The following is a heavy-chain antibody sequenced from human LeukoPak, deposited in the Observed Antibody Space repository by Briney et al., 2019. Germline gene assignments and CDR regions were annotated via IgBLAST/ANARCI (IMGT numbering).Heavy chain of an antibody. V-gene: IGHV1-69*05. CDR2: IIPIFGTA. CDR3: ASRETWGYYYDSSGYSPDAFDI. D-gene: IGHD3-22*01. J-gene: IGHJ3*02. Sequence: GASVKVSCKASGGTFSSYAISWVRQASGQGLEWMGRIIPIFGTANYAQKFQGRVTITTDESTSTAYMELSSLRSEDTAVYYCASRETWGYYYDSSGYSPDAFDIWGQGTMVTVSS. CDR1: GGTFSSYA.